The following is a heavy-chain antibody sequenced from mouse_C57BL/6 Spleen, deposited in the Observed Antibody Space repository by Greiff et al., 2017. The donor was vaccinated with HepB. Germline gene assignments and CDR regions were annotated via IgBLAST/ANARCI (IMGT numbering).Heavy chain of an antibody. J-gene: IGHJ3*01. D-gene: IGHD3-3*01. CDR1: GFTFSNYW. Sequence: LQQSGGGLVQPGGSMKLSCVASGFTFSNYWMNWVRQSPEKGLEWVAQIRLKSDNYATHYAESVKGRFTISRDDSKSSVYLQMNNLRAEDTGIYYCTGSRGKGLAWFAYWGQGTLVTVSA. CDR3: TGSRGKGLAWFAY. CDR2: IRLKSDNYAT. V-gene: IGHV6-3*01.